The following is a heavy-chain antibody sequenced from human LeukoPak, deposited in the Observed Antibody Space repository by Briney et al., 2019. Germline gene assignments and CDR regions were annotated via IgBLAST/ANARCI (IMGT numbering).Heavy chain of an antibody. CDR2: IGTGGET. Sequence: GGSLRLSCAASGFIFSAYAMSWVRQAPGQGLEWISVIGTGGETHYAESVRGRFTISRSNFKNTLYLQMNSLRAEDTAEYYCAKRVTVTTKYFDSWGQGTLVTVSS. V-gene: IGHV3-23*01. J-gene: IGHJ4*02. CDR1: GFIFSAYA. CDR3: AKRVTVTTKYFDS. D-gene: IGHD4-17*01.